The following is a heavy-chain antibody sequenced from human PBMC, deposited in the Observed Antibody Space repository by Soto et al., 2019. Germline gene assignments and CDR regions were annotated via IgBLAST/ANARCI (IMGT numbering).Heavy chain of an antibody. CDR3: AISQHRGGRTTLIY. CDR1: GFTFDDNA. Sequence: TGGSLRLSCAVSGFTFDDNAMHWVRQAPEKGLEWVSGINWKSDIGYADSVKGRFTISRDNAENSLYLQMNSLRAEDTALYYCAISQHRGGRTTLIYWGQGTQVTVSS. CDR2: INWKSDI. V-gene: IGHV3-9*01. J-gene: IGHJ4*02. D-gene: IGHD4-17*01.